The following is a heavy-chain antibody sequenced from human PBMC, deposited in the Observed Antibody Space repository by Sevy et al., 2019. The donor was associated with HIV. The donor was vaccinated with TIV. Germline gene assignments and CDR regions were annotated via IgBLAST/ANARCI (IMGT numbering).Heavy chain of an antibody. CDR1: GFTFRDYF. D-gene: IGHD2-2*01. J-gene: IGHJ4*02. CDR2: ISGSATPI. CDR3: ARDHTKLGYCSSTSCPADFDY. Sequence: GGSLRLSCAVSGFTFRDYFMTWIRQAPGRGLEWVSYISGSATPIYYADSVKGRFTISRDSANNSLYLQMNSLRAEDTAVYYCARDHTKLGYCSSTSCPADFDYWGQGTLVTVSS. V-gene: IGHV3-11*01.